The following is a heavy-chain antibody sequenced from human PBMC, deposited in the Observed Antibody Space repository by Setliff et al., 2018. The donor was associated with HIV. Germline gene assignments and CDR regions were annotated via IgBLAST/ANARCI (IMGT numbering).Heavy chain of an antibody. CDR1: GFAFSDYD. CDR2: IGTGGDT. J-gene: IGHJ6*03. Sequence: QTGGSLRLSCATSGFAFSDYDFHWVRQVTGEGLEWVSAIGTGGDTYYADSVKGRFTISRDNDNNSLYLQMSGLSAEDTAVYYCARGPTTVTNYYYYYMDVWGKGTTVTVSS. V-gene: IGHV3-13*01. D-gene: IGHD4-17*01. CDR3: ARGPTTVTNYYYYYMDV.